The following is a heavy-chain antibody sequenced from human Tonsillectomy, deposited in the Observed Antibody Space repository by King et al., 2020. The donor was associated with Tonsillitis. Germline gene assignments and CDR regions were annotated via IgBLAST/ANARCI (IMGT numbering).Heavy chain of an antibody. CDR1: GFTFSSYA. CDR3: AKRLELGPLDYYYYMDV. Sequence: VQLVESGGGLVQPGGSLRLSCAASGFTFSSYAMSWVRQAPGKGLEWVSAISGSGGSTYYADSVKGRFTISRDNSKNTLYLQMNSLRAEDTAVYYCAKRLELGPLDYYYYMDVWGKGTTVTVSS. J-gene: IGHJ6*03. V-gene: IGHV3-23*04. CDR2: ISGSGGST. D-gene: IGHD1-7*01.